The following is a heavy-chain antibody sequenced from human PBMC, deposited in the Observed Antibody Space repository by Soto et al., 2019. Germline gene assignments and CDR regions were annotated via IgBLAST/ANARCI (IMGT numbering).Heavy chain of an antibody. J-gene: IGHJ4*02. CDR1: GFTFNNYA. Sequence: PGGSLRLSCAASGFTFNNYAMSWVRQAPGKGLEWVSAISSSGYSTYYADSVKGRFTISRDNSKNTVYLQMNNLRAEDTAVHYCAKGSVVVAAKFDSWGQGTLVTVSS. CDR2: ISSSGYST. V-gene: IGHV3-23*01. D-gene: IGHD2-21*02. CDR3: AKGSVVVAAKFDS.